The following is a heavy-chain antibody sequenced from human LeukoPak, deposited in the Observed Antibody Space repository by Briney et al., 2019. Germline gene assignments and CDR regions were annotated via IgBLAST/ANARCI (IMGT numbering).Heavy chain of an antibody. J-gene: IGHJ3*02. Sequence: PSETLSLTCTVSGGSISSYYWSWIRQPPGKGLEWIGYIYYSGSTYYNPSLKSRVTISVDTSKNQFSLKLSSVTAADTAVYYCARDRIAVAGTGDAFDIWGQGTMVTVSS. V-gene: IGHV4-59*12. CDR3: ARDRIAVAGTGDAFDI. CDR2: IYYSGST. CDR1: GGSISSYY. D-gene: IGHD6-19*01.